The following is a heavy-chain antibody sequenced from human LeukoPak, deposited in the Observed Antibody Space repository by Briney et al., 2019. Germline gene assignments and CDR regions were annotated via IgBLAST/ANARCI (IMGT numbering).Heavy chain of an antibody. CDR1: GFTFSSYA. CDR2: ISSSSSYI. D-gene: IGHD2-2*01. CDR3: ASISGVVVVQAEGYFDY. J-gene: IGHJ4*02. V-gene: IGHV3-21*01. Sequence: TGGSLRLSCAASGFTFSSYAMSWVRQAPGKGLEWVSSISSSSSYIYYADSVKGRFTISRDNAKNSLYLQMNSLRAEDTAVYYCASISGVVVVQAEGYFDYWGQGTLVTVSS.